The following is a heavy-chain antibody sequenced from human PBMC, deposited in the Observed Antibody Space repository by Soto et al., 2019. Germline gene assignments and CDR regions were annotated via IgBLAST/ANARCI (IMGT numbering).Heavy chain of an antibody. D-gene: IGHD2-2*01. J-gene: IGHJ6*02. CDR3: ARVRLGYCSSTSCYGGEQYYYYGMDV. CDR1: GGTFSSYA. Sequence: ASVKVSCKASGGTFSSYAISWLRQAPGQGLEWMGGIIPIFGTANYAQKFQGRVTITADESTSTAYMELSSLRSEDTAVYYCARVRLGYCSSTSCYGGEQYYYYGMDVWGQGTTVTVSS. CDR2: IIPIFGTA. V-gene: IGHV1-69*13.